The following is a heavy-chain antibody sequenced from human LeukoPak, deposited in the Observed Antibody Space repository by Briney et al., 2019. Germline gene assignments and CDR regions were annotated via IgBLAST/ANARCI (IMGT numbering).Heavy chain of an antibody. J-gene: IGHJ5*02. Sequence: GGSLRLSCAASGFTFSSQWMSWVRQAPGKGLEWVANIKEDGSEKSYVDSVKGRFTISRDNAKNSLYLQINGLRAEDTAVYYCARAFSWGQGTLVTVSS. D-gene: IGHD3-16*01. CDR3: ARAFS. CDR1: GFTFSSQW. CDR2: IKEDGSEK. V-gene: IGHV3-7*01.